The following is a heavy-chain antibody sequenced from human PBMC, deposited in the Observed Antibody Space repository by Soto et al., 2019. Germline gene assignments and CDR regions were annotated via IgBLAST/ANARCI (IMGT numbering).Heavy chain of an antibody. V-gene: IGHV1-69*06. J-gene: IGHJ6*02. CDR2: IIPMFGTA. CDR1: GGTFGSYT. D-gene: IGHD2-2*01. Sequence: QVHLVQSGAEVKKPGSSVKVSCTASGGTFGSYTVTWVRQAPGQGLEWMGEIIPMFGTASYAQKFQGRVTLPADKSTTTAHMELRSLSSDDTAVYFCARQRAMPPHFYSGMDVGGQGTTVTVSS. CDR3: ARQRAMPPHFYSGMDV.